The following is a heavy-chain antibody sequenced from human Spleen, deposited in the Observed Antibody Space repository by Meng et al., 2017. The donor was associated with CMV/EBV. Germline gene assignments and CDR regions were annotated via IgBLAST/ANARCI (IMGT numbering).Heavy chain of an antibody. J-gene: IGHJ4*02. CDR1: GFTFSSYG. D-gene: IGHD3-3*01. CDR3: AKRPGSGSYNKKYFDY. CDR2: ITTGGT. Sequence: GESLKISCTASGFTFSSYGMHWVRQAPGKGLEWVSTITTGGTYYADSVKGRFTVSRDNSKNTLYLQLNSLRVEDTAVYYCAKRPGSGSYNKKYFDYWGQGALVTVSS. V-gene: IGHV3-NL1*01.